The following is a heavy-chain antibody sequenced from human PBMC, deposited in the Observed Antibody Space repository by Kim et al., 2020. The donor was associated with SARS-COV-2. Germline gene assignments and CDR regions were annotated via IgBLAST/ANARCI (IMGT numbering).Heavy chain of an antibody. D-gene: IGHD4-17*01. CDR3: AREGYGDYGPGTYFDY. CDR2: ISYDGSNK. V-gene: IGHV3-33*05. CDR1: GFTFSSYG. J-gene: IGHJ4*02. Sequence: GGSLRLSCAASGFTFSSYGMHWVRQAPGKGLEWVAVISYDGSNKYYADSVKGRFTISRDNSKNTLYLQMNSLRAEDTAVYYCAREGYGDYGPGTYFDYWGQGTLVTVSS.